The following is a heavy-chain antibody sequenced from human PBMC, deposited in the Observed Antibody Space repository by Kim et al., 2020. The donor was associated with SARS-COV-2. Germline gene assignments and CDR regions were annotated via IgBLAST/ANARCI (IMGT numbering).Heavy chain of an antibody. Sequence: SETLSLTCTVSGGSISSYYWSWIRQPPGKGLEWIGYIYYSGSTNYNPSLKSRVTISVDTSKNQFSLKLSSVTAADTAVYYCARDRVEGSSTSPGYYYYYGMDVWGQGTTVTVSS. CDR3: ARDRVEGSSTSPGYYYYYGMDV. V-gene: IGHV4-59*01. CDR1: GGSISSYY. D-gene: IGHD2-2*01. J-gene: IGHJ6*02. CDR2: IYYSGST.